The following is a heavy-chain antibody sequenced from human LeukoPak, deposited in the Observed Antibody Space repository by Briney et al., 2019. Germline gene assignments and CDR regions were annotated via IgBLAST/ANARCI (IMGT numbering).Heavy chain of an antibody. CDR1: GGTFSSYA. CDR2: IIPIFGTA. J-gene: IGHJ4*02. Sequence: GASVKVSCKASGGTFSSYAISWVRQAPGQGLEWMGGIIPIFGTANYAQKFQGRVTITAGESTSTAYMELSSLRSEDTAVYYCARDRDGYSYGSRFDYWGQGTLVTVSS. V-gene: IGHV1-69*13. CDR3: ARDRDGYSYGSRFDY. D-gene: IGHD5-18*01.